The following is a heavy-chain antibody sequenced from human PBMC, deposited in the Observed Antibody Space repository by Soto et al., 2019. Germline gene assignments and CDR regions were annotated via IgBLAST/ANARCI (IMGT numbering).Heavy chain of an antibody. CDR2: VIPILGIT. V-gene: IGHV1-69*02. CDR1: GGTFSSYT. CDR3: ARGKYYYDVSGNFDY. J-gene: IGHJ4*02. D-gene: IGHD3-22*01. Sequence: ASVKVSCKASGGTFSSYTFSWVRQAPGQGLEWMGRVIPILGITNYAQKFQGRVAITADKFTSTAYMELSSLRSEDTAMYYCARGKYYYDVSGNFDYWGQGTLVTVS.